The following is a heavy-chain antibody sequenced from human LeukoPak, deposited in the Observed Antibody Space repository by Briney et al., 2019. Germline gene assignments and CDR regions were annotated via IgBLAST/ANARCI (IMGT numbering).Heavy chain of an antibody. CDR2: IIPFLGVV. CDR3: SPCGHAYDWFSP. D-gene: IGHD5-12*01. V-gene: IGHV1-69*04. Sequence: GASVKVSCKAFGATLNIGHAFIWARQAPGQGLQWMGRIIPFLGVVNYAQNFQGRVSFTADKSTATMYMEMKSLRLDDTAIYYCSPCGHAYDWFSPWGQGTLVTVSS. J-gene: IGHJ5*02. CDR1: GATLNIGHA.